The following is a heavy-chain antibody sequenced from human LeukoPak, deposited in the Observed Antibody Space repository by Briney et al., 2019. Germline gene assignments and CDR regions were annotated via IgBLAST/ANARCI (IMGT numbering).Heavy chain of an antibody. V-gene: IGHV4-39*07. CDR2: IYYSGST. CDR1: GGSISSSSYY. D-gene: IGHD6-19*01. J-gene: IGHJ6*03. Sequence: SETLSLTCTVSGGSISSSSYYWGWIRQPPGKGLEWIGSIYYSGSTYYNPSLKSRVTISVDTSKNQFSLKLSSVTAADTAVYYCAREHSSGWYLEGRYYMDVWGKGTTVTVSS. CDR3: AREHSSGWYLEGRYYMDV.